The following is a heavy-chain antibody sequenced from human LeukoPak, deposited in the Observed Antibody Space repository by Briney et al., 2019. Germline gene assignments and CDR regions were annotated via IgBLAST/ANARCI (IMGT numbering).Heavy chain of an antibody. D-gene: IGHD1-26*01. CDR3: ARGGATKNFDY. J-gene: IGHJ4*02. CDR2: ISGSGGST. V-gene: IGHV3-23*01. CDR1: GFTFSSYA. Sequence: GGSLRLSCAASGFTFSSYAMSWVRQAPGKGLEWVSTISGSGGSTYYADYVKGRFTISRDNAKNSLYLQMNSLRAEDTAVYYCARGGATKNFDYWGQGTLVTVSS.